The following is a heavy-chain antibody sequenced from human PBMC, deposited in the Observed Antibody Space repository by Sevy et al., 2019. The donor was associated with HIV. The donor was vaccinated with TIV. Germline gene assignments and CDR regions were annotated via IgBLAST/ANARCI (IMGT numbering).Heavy chain of an antibody. J-gene: IGHJ4*02. CDR1: GFTFSSDA. CDR2: TSHDERTK. Sequence: GGSLRLSCAASGFTFSSDAMHWLRQAPGKGLEWVAVTSHDERTKFYADSVKGRFTISRDNSKNMVYLQMDSLRPEDTSIYYCARDPGSSGNYWGQGTLVTVSS. CDR3: ARDPGSSGNY. V-gene: IGHV3-30*04. D-gene: IGHD6-6*01.